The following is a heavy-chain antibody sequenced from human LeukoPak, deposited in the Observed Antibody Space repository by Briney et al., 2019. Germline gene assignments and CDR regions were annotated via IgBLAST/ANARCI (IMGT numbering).Heavy chain of an antibody. CDR1: GFTVSSNY. CDR3: ARASSGYSYGHYFDY. CDR2: IYSGGST. V-gene: IGHV3-66*02. Sequence: GGSLRLSCAASGFTVSSNYMSWVRQAPGKGLEWVSVIYSGGSTYYADSVKGRFTISRDNSKNTLYLQMNSLRAEDRAVYYCARASSGYSYGHYFDYWGQGTLVTVSS. J-gene: IGHJ4*02. D-gene: IGHD5-18*01.